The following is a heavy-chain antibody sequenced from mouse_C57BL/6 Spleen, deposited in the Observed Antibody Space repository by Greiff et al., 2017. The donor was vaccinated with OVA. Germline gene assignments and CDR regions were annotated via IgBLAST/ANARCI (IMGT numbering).Heavy chain of an antibody. V-gene: IGHV5-4*03. Sequence: EVNVVESGGGLVKPGGSLKLSCAASGFTFSSYAMSWVRQTPEKRLEWVATISDGGSYTYYPDNVKGRFTISRDNAKNNLYLQMSHLKSEDTAMYYCARAWDYDVGYYAMDYWGQGTSVTVSS. CDR1: GFTFSSYA. CDR2: ISDGGSYT. J-gene: IGHJ4*01. D-gene: IGHD2-4*01. CDR3: ARAWDYDVGYYAMDY.